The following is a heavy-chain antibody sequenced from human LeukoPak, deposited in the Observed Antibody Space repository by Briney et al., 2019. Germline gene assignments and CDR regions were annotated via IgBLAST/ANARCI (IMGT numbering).Heavy chain of an antibody. CDR3: ARCELGYYYDSSGYYYPAFDI. CDR2: IYYSGST. D-gene: IGHD3-22*01. V-gene: IGHV4-59*08. CDR1: GGSISSYY. J-gene: IGHJ3*02. Sequence: PSETLSLTCTVSGGSISSYYWSWIRQPPGKGLEWIGYIYYSGSTNYNPSLKSRVTISVDTSKNQFSLKLSSVTAADTPVYYCARCELGYYYDSSGYYYPAFDIWGQGTMVTVSS.